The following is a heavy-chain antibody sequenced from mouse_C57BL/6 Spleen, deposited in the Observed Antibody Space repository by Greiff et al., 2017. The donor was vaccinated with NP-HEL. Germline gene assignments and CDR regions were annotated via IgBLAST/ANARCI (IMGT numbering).Heavy chain of an antibody. Sequence: QVQLQQPGAELVKPGASVKLSCKASGYTFTSYWMQWVKQRPGQGLEWIGEIDPSDSYTNYNQKFKGKATLTVDTSSSTAYMQLSSLTSEDSAVYYCARRYGSSSWYFDVWGTGTTVTVSS. CDR2: IDPSDSYT. CDR1: GYTFTSYW. V-gene: IGHV1-50*01. CDR3: ARRYGSSSWYFDV. D-gene: IGHD1-1*01. J-gene: IGHJ1*03.